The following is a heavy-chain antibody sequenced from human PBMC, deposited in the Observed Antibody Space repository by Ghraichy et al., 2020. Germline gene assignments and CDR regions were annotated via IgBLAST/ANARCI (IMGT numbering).Heavy chain of an antibody. J-gene: IGHJ4*02. V-gene: IGHV3-53*01. Sequence: GESLNISCAASGYSVSNDYMTWVRQAPGKGLEWVSVIFKGGETYYADSVKGRFTISRENSRNTLYLQMNSLRAEDTDVYYCARYKDAWGSYYWGQGTLVTVSS. D-gene: IGHD7-27*01. CDR3: ARYKDAWGSYY. CDR2: IFKGGET. CDR1: GYSVSNDY.